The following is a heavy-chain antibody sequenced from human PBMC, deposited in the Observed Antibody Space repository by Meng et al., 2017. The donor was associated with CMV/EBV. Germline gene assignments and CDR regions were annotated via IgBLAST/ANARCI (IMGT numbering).Heavy chain of an antibody. Sequence: GESLKISCAASGFTFSSYDMHWVRQAPGKGLEWVSAIGTAGDTSYPGSVKGRFTISRENAKNSLYLQMNSRRAGDTAVYYCARGSSTSAGGVYYYYGMDVWGQGTTVTVSS. V-gene: IGHV3-13*01. CDR3: ARGSSTSAGGVYYYYGMDV. CDR2: IGTAGDT. CDR1: GFTFSSYD. J-gene: IGHJ6*02. D-gene: IGHD2-2*01.